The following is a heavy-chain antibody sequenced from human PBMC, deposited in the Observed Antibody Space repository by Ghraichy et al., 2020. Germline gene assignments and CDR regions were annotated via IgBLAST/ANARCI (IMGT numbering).Heavy chain of an antibody. CDR2: IYSGGST. V-gene: IGHV3-53*01. CDR1: GFTVSSNY. CDR3: AREYCSGGSCYYFDY. J-gene: IGHJ4*02. D-gene: IGHD2-15*01. Sequence: GGSLRLSCAASGFTVSSNYMSWVRQAPGKGLEWVSVIYSGGSTYYADSVKGRFTISRDNSKNTLYLQMNSRRAEDTAVYYCAREYCSGGSCYYFDYWGQGTLVTVSS.